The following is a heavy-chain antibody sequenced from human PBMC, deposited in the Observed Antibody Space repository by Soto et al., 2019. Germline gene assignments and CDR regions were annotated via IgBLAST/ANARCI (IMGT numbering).Heavy chain of an antibody. CDR2: IYYSGST. V-gene: IGHV4-39*01. CDR1: GGSISSSSYY. D-gene: IGHD1-26*01. J-gene: IGHJ4*02. CDR3: ARRFSYSGSLLLRTAFDY. Sequence: QLQLQESGPGLVKPSETLSLTCTVSGGSISSSSYYWGWIRQPPGKGLEWIGSIYYSGSTYYNPSLKSRVTISVDTSKNQFSLKLSSVTAADTAVYYCARRFSYSGSLLLRTAFDYWGQGTLVTVSS.